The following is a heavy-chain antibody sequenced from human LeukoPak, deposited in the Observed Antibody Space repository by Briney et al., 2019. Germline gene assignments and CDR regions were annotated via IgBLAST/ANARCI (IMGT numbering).Heavy chain of an antibody. CDR3: ARGARYTTIWYSLDY. V-gene: IGHV3-66*01. D-gene: IGHD6-13*01. Sequence: GGSLRLSCAASGFTVSSSYMSWVRQAPGRGLERVSVIYSGGITYYADSVKGRFTISRDNSKNTLYLQMNSLRAEDTAVYYCARGARYTTIWYSLDYWGQGTLVTVSS. J-gene: IGHJ4*02. CDR2: IYSGGIT. CDR1: GFTVSSSY.